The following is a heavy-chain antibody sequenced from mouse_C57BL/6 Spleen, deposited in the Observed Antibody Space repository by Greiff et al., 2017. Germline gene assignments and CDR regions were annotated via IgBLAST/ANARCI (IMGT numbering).Heavy chain of an antibody. Sequence: QVQLQQSGPELVKPGASVKISCKASGYAFSSSWMNWVKQRPGKGLEWIGRIYPGDGDTNYNGKFKGKATLTADKSSSTAYMQLSRLTSEDSAVYCGAMSSDRETAQAREAYGGQGTLAPFSA. J-gene: IGHJ3*01. D-gene: IGHD3-2*02. CDR2: IYPGDGDT. CDR1: GYAFSSSW. CDR3: AMSSDRETAQAREAY. V-gene: IGHV1-82*01.